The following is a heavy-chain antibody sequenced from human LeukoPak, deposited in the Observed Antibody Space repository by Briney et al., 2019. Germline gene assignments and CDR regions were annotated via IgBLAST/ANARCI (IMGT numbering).Heavy chain of an antibody. D-gene: IGHD3-9*01. CDR2: INTETGNP. CDR1: GYTFTSYY. Sequence: ASVKVSCKASGYTFTSYYMHWVRQAPGQGLEWMGWINTETGNPTYAQTFTGRFVFSLDTSVSTAYLQISSLKAEDTAVYYCARGRYEILAGYYFFDYWGQGTLVTVSS. CDR3: ARGRYEILAGYYFFDY. J-gene: IGHJ4*02. V-gene: IGHV7-4-1*02.